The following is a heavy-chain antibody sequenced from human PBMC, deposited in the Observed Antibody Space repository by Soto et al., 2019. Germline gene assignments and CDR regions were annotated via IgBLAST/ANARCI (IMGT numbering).Heavy chain of an antibody. D-gene: IGHD5-18*01. J-gene: IGHJ4*02. CDR1: GYTFASYA. Sequence: ASVEVSCKASGYTFASYAMHLVRQPPGQRLEWMGWINAGNGNTKYSQKFQGRVTITRDTSASTAYMELSSLRSEDTAVYYCARGLNGYLHYFDYWGQGTPVTVS. CDR2: INAGNGNT. CDR3: ARGLNGYLHYFDY. V-gene: IGHV1-3*01.